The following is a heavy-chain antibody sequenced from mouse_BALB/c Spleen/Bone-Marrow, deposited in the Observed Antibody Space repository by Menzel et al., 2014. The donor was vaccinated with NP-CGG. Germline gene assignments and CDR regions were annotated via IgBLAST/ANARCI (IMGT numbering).Heavy chain of an antibody. CDR2: IYPGDGDT. V-gene: IGHV1-80*01. CDR3: ARQYGNYFDY. Sequence: VQLQQSGAELVRPGSSVKISCKASGYGFSSYWMNWVKQRPGQGLEWIGQIYPGDGDTNYNGKFKGKATLTADKSSSTAYMQLSSLTSEDSAVYFCARQYGNYFDYWGQGTTLTVSS. CDR1: GYGFSSYW. D-gene: IGHD2-10*02. J-gene: IGHJ2*01.